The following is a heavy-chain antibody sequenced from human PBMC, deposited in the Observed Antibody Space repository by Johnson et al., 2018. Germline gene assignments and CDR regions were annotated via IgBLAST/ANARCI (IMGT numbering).Heavy chain of an antibody. J-gene: IGHJ3*02. CDR1: GYSFTSYW. D-gene: IGHD3/OR15-3a*01. V-gene: IGHV5-51*03. Sequence: EVQLVESGAEVKKPGESLKISSKGSGYSFTSYWIGWVRQMPGKGLEWMGIIYPGDSDTRYSPSFQGQVSISADKSISTAYLRGSRLKASDTAMYYCPRRRYLDRGGAFDIWGQGTMVTVSS. CDR3: PRRRYLDRGGAFDI. CDR2: IYPGDSDT.